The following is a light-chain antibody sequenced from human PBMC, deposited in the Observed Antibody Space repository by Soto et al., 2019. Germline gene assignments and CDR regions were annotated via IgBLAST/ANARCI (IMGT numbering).Light chain of an antibody. J-gene: IGKJ4*01. V-gene: IGKV1-9*01. CDR3: QHFSSCPLT. CDR1: QGISSY. Sequence: DIQLTQSPSFLSASVGDRVTITCRASQGISSYLVWYQQKPGKAPKLLIYEASSLQSGVPSRFSGSGPGTEFTLTISSLQPEDSETYYCQHFSSCPLTFGGGTKVEIX. CDR2: EAS.